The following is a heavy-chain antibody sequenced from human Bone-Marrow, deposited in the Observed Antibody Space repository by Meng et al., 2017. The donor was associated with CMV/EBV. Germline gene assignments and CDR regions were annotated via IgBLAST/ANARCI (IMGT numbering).Heavy chain of an antibody. CDR3: ASRTIFGVVRRYGMDV. CDR2: ISSSGSTI. CDR1: GFTFSSYE. V-gene: IGHV3-48*03. D-gene: IGHD3-3*01. Sequence: GESLKISCAASGFTFSSYEMNWVRQAPGKGLEWVSYISSSGSTIYYADSVKGRFTISRDNAKNSLYLQMNSLRAEDTAVYYCASRTIFGVVRRYGMDVWGQGTTVTVS. J-gene: IGHJ6*02.